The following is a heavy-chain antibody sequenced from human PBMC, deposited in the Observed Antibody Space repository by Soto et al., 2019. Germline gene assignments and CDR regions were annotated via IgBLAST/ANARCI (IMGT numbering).Heavy chain of an antibody. V-gene: IGHV3-23*01. CDR1: GFTCSSYA. J-gene: IGHJ6*02. Sequence: GGSLRFSCAASGFTCSSYAMSWVRQAPGKGLEWVSAISGSGGSTYYADSVKGRFTISRDNSKNTLYLQMNSLRAEDTAVYYCAKDSRTGYSSGWYSAYYYGMDVWGQGTTVTVSS. CDR2: ISGSGGST. D-gene: IGHD6-19*01. CDR3: AKDSRTGYSSGWYSAYYYGMDV.